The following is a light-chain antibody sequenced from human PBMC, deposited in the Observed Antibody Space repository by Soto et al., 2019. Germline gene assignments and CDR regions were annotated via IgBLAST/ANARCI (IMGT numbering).Light chain of an antibody. Sequence: QLVLTQPPSASGTPGQRVTISCSGSSSNIESNYVYWYQHLPGTAPQLLIYRDNQRPSGVPDRFSGSKSGTSASLAISGLRSDDEAHYYCSSYAGSNNFVFGTGTKLTVL. V-gene: IGLV1-47*01. CDR3: SSYAGSNNFV. CDR1: SSNIESNY. J-gene: IGLJ1*01. CDR2: RDN.